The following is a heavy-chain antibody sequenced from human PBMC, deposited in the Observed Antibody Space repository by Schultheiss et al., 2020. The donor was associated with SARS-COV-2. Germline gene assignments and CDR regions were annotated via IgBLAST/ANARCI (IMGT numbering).Heavy chain of an antibody. V-gene: IGHV1-18*01. D-gene: IGHD1-14*01. CDR2: INPNSGGT. CDR1: GYTFTSYD. Sequence: ASVKVSCKASGYTFTSYDINWVRQATGQGLEWMGWINPNSGGTNYAQKLQGRVTMTTDTSTSTAYMELRSLRSDDTAVYYCARDSTRRKHSFNRGFDYWGQGTLVTVSS. J-gene: IGHJ4*02. CDR3: ARDSTRRKHSFNRGFDY.